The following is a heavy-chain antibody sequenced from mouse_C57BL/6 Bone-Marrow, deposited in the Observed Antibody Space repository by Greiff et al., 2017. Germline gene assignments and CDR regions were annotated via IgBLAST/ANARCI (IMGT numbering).Heavy chain of an antibody. CDR1: GFTFSSYT. CDR3: AREPYYYCSSPGYFDV. D-gene: IGHD1-1*01. V-gene: IGHV5-9*01. CDR2: ISGGGGKT. J-gene: IGHJ1*03. Sequence: EVKLVESGGGLVKPGGSLKLSCAASGFTFSSYTMSWVRQTPEKRLEWVATISGGGGKTYYPDSVKGRFNISRANAKNTLYLQMSSLRSEYTALYYCAREPYYYCSSPGYFDVWGTGTTVTVSS.